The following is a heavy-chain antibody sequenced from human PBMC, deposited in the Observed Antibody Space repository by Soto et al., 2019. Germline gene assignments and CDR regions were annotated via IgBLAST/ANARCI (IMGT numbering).Heavy chain of an antibody. CDR2: IWYDGNKK. J-gene: IGHJ4*02. CDR1: GFTFSSNG. V-gene: IGHV3-33*03. CDR3: VVDTSGLLDY. Sequence: GSLRLSVAASGFTFSSNGMHWVRQAPGKGLEWVAVIWYDGNKKYYGDSVRGRFTISRDNSKNTLYLEMNSLRAEDTAVYYCVVDTSGLLDYWGQGTQVTVSS. D-gene: IGHD3-22*01.